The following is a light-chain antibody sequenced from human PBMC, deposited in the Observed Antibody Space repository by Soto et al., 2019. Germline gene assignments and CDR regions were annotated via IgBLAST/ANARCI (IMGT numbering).Light chain of an antibody. CDR1: SSDVGAYKY. V-gene: IGLV2-8*01. CDR2: EVT. J-gene: IGLJ3*02. Sequence: QSALTQPPSASGSPGQSVTISCTGTSSDVGAYKYVSWYQQYPGKAPKLMIYEVTKRPSGVYDCFSGSKSGNTAALTVMGLEAEDEADYYCTSYVGSDIWVFGGGTKLTVL. CDR3: TSYVGSDIWV.